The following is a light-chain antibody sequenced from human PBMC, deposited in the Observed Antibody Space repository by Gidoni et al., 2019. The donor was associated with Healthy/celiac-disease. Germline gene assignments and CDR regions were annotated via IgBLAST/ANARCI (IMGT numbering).Light chain of an antibody. Sequence: ELVLTQSPGTLSLSPGERATLSSRASQSVSSSYLAWYQQKPGQAPRLLIYGASSRATGIPDRFSGSGSGTDFTLTISRLEPEDFAVYYCQQYGSSPRTFGGGTKVEIK. CDR2: GAS. CDR3: QQYGSSPRT. CDR1: QSVSSSY. J-gene: IGKJ4*01. V-gene: IGKV3-20*01.